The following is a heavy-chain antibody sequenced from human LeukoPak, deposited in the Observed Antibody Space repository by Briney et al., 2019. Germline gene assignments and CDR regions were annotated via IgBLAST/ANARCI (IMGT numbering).Heavy chain of an antibody. Sequence: SQTLSLTCTVSGGSISICSYYGSWIRQPAGKGLEWIGRIYTSGSPNYNPPLKTRLLISVGTYKNQLSLKLASVTAADTAVYYCARPVPSRLGWFDPWGQGTLVTVSS. CDR1: GGSISICSYY. CDR3: ARPVPSRLGWFDP. D-gene: IGHD1-1*01. V-gene: IGHV4-61*02. J-gene: IGHJ5*02. CDR2: IYTSGSP.